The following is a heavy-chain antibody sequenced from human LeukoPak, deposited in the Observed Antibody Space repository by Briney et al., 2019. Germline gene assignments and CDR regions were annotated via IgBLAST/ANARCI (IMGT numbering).Heavy chain of an antibody. D-gene: IGHD6-19*01. Sequence: ASLTLSCKASGYTFTVYYMHWVRQAPGQGLEWMGWINPNSGGTNYAQKFQGRVTMTRDTSTSTVYMELSSLRSEDTAVYYCARNRGHLRYSSGWFPEYWGQGTLVTVSS. V-gene: IGHV1-2*02. CDR2: INPNSGGT. CDR3: ARNRGHLRYSSGWFPEY. J-gene: IGHJ4*02. CDR1: GYTFTVYY.